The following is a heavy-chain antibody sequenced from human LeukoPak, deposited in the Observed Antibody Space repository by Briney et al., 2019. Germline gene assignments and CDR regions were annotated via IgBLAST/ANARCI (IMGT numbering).Heavy chain of an antibody. J-gene: IGHJ4*02. D-gene: IGHD3-16*01. CDR1: DGSISNYY. V-gene: IGHV4-59*01. CDR2: LSDSGST. Sequence: SETLSLTCTVSDGSISNYYWSWVRQPPGKGLDWIGYLSDSGSTNNNPSLKSRVSISVDTSRSQFSLNLRSVTAADTAVYYCARLFRGFRYYFDYWGQGALVTVSS. CDR3: ARLFRGFRYYFDY.